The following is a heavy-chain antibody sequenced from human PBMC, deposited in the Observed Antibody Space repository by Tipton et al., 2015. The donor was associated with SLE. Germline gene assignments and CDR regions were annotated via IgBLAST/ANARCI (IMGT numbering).Heavy chain of an antibody. V-gene: IGHV3-13*01. CDR1: GFTFSSYD. Sequence: SLRHSCAASGFTFSSYDMHWFRRATGKGLEWVSAIGTAGDTYYPGSVKGRFTTSRENAKNSLYLQMNSLRAGDTAVYYCARGPLNRYRCYFDYWCQGTLVTVSA. CDR2: IGTAGDT. J-gene: IGHJ4*02. D-gene: IGHD1-1*01. CDR3: ARGPLNRYRCYFDY.